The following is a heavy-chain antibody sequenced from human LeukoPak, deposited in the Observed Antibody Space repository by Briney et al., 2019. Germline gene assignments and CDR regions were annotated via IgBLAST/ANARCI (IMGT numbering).Heavy chain of an antibody. Sequence: GESLKISCKGSGYSFTSYWIGWVRQMPGKGLEWMGIIYPGDSDTRYSPSFQGQVTISADKSISTAYLQWSSLKASDTAMYYCARLGGYYGSSGYHPPIDYWGQGTLVTVSS. D-gene: IGHD3-22*01. CDR1: GYSFTSYW. CDR3: ARLGGYYGSSGYHPPIDY. J-gene: IGHJ4*02. CDR2: IYPGDSDT. V-gene: IGHV5-51*01.